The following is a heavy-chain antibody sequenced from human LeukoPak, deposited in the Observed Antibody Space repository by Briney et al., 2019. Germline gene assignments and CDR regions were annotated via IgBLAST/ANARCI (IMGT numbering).Heavy chain of an antibody. J-gene: IGHJ4*02. CDR2: IYPGDSDT. D-gene: IGHD6-13*01. V-gene: IGHV5-51*01. CDR3: ARDRSSSWHQFDN. Sequence: GESLKISCQGSGYNFASYWIAWVRQMPGKGLEWMGIIYPGDSDTRYSPSFEGQVTISADKSISTAYLVWSSLKASDTAMYFCARDRSSSWHQFDNWGQGTLVTVSS. CDR1: GYNFASYW.